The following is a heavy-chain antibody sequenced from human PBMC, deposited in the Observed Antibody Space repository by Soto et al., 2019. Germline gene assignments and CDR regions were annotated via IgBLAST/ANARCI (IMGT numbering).Heavy chain of an antibody. Sequence: ASVKVSCKASGYTFTSYAMHWVRQAPGQRLEWMGWINAGNGNTKYSQKFQGRVTITRDTSASTAYMELSSLRSEDTAVYYCARNLMDYDILTGYYMAYYFAYWGQGTLVTV. CDR2: INAGNGNT. D-gene: IGHD3-9*01. V-gene: IGHV1-3*01. CDR1: GYTFTSYA. CDR3: ARNLMDYDILTGYYMAYYFAY. J-gene: IGHJ4*02.